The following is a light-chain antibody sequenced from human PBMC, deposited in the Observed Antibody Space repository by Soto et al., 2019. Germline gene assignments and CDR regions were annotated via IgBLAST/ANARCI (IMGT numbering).Light chain of an antibody. V-gene: IGKV1-27*01. J-gene: IGKJ4*01. CDR3: QQANILPPV. CDR2: AAS. Sequence: DIQMTQSPSSLSASVGDRVTITFRASQGISNYLAWYQQKPGKVPKLLIYAASTLQSGVPSRFSGSGSGTYFTLTISSLQPEDFATYYCQQANILPPVFGGGTKVDI. CDR1: QGISNY.